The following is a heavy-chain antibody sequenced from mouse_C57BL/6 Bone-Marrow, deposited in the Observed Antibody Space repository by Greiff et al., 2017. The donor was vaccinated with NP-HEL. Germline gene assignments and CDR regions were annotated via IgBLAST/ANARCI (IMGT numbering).Heavy chain of an antibody. CDR2: IYPRSGNT. CDR1: GYTFTSYG. D-gene: IGHD2-3*01. CDR3: ARRGDGYYRYFDV. J-gene: IGHJ1*03. V-gene: IGHV1-81*01. Sequence: VKQSCKASGYTFTSYGISWVKQRTGQGLEWIGEIYPRSGNTYYNEKFKGKATLTADKSSSTAYMELRSLTSEDSAVYFCARRGDGYYRYFDVWGTGTTVTVSS.